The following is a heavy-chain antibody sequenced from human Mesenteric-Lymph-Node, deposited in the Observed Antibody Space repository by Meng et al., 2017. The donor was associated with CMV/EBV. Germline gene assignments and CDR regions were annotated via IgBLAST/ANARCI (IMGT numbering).Heavy chain of an antibody. D-gene: IGHD6-13*01. J-gene: IGHJ1*01. CDR3: AFSSSWYEEFFRH. CDR2: IYHSGST. CDR1: GGSISSSSYY. V-gene: IGHV4-39*07. Sequence: SETLSLTCNVSGGSISSSSYYWGWIRQPPGKGLEWIGSIYHSGSTFYNSSLKSRVTISVDTSKNQFSLTLRSMTAADTAVYYCAFSSSWYEEFFRHWGQGTLVTVSS.